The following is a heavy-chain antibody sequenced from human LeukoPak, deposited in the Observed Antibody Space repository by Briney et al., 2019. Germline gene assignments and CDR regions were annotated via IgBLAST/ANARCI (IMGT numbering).Heavy chain of an antibody. Sequence: SSETLSLTCTVSGYSISSGYDWGWIRQAPGKRLEWLGSISQSGSTYDNPSLKSRVTISVDTSKNQFSLKLSSVTAADTAVYYCARVAAAKYYYYYYMDVWGKGTTVTISS. D-gene: IGHD6-13*01. CDR3: ARVAAAKYYYYYYMDV. V-gene: IGHV4-38-2*02. J-gene: IGHJ6*03. CDR2: ISQSGST. CDR1: GYSISSGYD.